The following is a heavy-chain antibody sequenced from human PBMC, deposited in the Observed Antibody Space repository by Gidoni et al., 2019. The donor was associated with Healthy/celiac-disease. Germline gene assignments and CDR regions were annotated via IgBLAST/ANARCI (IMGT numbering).Heavy chain of an antibody. V-gene: IGHV4-39*01. Sequence: QLQLQESGPGLVKPSETLSLTCTVSGGSISSSSYYWGWIRQPPGKGLEWIGSIYYSGSTYYNPSLKSRVTISVDTSKNQFSLKLSSVTAADTAVYYCARRRTTYYDFWSGPGAFDIWGQGIMVTVSS. CDR2: IYYSGST. CDR1: GGSISSSSYY. D-gene: IGHD3-3*01. CDR3: ARRRTTYYDFWSGPGAFDI. J-gene: IGHJ3*02.